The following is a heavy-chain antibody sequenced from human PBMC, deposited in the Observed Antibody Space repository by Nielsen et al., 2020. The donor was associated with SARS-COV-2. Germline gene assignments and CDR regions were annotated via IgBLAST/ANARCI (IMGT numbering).Heavy chain of an antibody. CDR1: GGTFSSYG. CDR3: ARDWVPYCTNGVCYFDY. V-gene: IGHV1-18*01. CDR2: ISAYNGNT. Sequence: ASVKVSCKASGGTFSSYGISWVRQAPGQGLEWMGWISAYNGNTNYAQKLQGRVTMTTDTSTSTAYMELRSLRSDDTAVYYCARDWVPYCTNGVCYFDYWGQGTLVTVSS. J-gene: IGHJ4*02. D-gene: IGHD2-8*01.